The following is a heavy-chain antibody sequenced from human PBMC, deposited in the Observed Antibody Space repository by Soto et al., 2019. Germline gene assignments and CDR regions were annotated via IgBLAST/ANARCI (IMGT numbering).Heavy chain of an antibody. V-gene: IGHV3-30-3*01. CDR3: AKDLGGYSGYAFDY. CDR2: ISYDGSNK. D-gene: IGHD5-12*01. Sequence: GGSLRLSCAASGFTFSSYAMHWVRQAPGKGLEWVAVISYDGSNKYYADSVKGRFTISRDNSKNTLYLQMNSLRAEDTAVYYCAKDLGGYSGYAFDYWGQGTLVTVSS. CDR1: GFTFSSYA. J-gene: IGHJ4*02.